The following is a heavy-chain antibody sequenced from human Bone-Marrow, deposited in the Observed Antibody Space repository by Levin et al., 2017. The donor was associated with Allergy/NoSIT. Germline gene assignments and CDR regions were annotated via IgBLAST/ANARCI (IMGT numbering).Heavy chain of an antibody. Sequence: LSLTCVASGFTFRNFAMNWVRQAPGKGLEWVSSISYSSNYIYYADSVEGRFTISRDNANNSLHLQISSLRAEDTAVYYCALFATGTAPMYYYYGNDVWGEGTTVTVSS. J-gene: IGHJ6*04. V-gene: IGHV3-21*01. CDR2: ISYSSNYI. CDR3: ALFATGTAPMYYYYGNDV. CDR1: GFTFRNFA. D-gene: IGHD1-1*01.